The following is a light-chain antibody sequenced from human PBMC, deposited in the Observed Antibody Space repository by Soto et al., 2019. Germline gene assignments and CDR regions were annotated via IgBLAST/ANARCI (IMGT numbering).Light chain of an antibody. V-gene: IGLV2-14*03. J-gene: IGLJ2*01. Sequence: QSVLTQPASVSGSPGQSITISCTGTSRDVGGYDSVSWYQQHPGKAPKLMIYEVTYRPSGVSNRFSGSKSGNTASLTISGLRAEDEADYYCNSYTSTATRIFGGGTQLTVL. CDR1: SRDVGGYDS. CDR3: NSYTSTATRI. CDR2: EVT.